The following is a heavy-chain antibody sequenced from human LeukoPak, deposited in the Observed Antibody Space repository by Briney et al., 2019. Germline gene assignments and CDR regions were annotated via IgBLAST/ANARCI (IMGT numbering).Heavy chain of an antibody. CDR2: IYSGGST. J-gene: IGHJ6*04. CDR1: GFTVSSNY. D-gene: IGHD1-26*01. CDR3: ARGRGYSYYYGMDV. Sequence: GGSLRLSCAASGFTVSSNYMSWVRQAPGKGLEWVPVIYSGGSTYYADSVKGRFTISRDNSKNTLYLQMNSLRAEDTAVYCARGRGYSYYYGMDVWGKGTTVTVSS. V-gene: IGHV3-53*01.